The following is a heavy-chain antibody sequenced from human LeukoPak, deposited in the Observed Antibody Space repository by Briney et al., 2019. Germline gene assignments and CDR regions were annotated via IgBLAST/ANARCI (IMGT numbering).Heavy chain of an antibody. CDR2: IYYSGST. Sequence: KPSETLSLTCTVSGGSISSSSYYWGWIRQPPGKGLEWIGSIYYSGSTYYNPSLKSRVTISVDTSKNQFSLKLSSVTAADTAVHYCARGRRIAVAGTNWFDPWGQGTLVTVSS. CDR3: ARGRRIAVAGTNWFDP. D-gene: IGHD6-19*01. V-gene: IGHV4-39*07. CDR1: GGSISSSSYY. J-gene: IGHJ5*02.